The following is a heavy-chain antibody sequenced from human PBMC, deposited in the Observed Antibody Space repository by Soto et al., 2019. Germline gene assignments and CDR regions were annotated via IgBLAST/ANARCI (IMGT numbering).Heavy chain of an antibody. V-gene: IGHV3-48*02. J-gene: IGHJ4*02. CDR1: GFTFSNYN. Sequence: GGSLRLSCAASGFTFSNYNMKWVREAPGKGLEWVSSISSSSSTIYYADSVKGRFTISRDNAKNSLYLQMNSLRDEDTAVYYCASRYYYDSSGYYYPYYYWGQGTLVTVSS. CDR2: ISSSSSTI. CDR3: ASRYYYDSSGYYYPYYY. D-gene: IGHD3-22*01.